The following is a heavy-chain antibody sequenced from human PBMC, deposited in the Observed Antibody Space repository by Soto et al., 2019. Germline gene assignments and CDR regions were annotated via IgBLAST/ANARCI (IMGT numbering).Heavy chain of an antibody. CDR3: ARGRLISLYYFDY. V-gene: IGHV3-13*01. CDR2: IGTAGDT. CDR1: GFTFSNYD. J-gene: IGHJ4*02. D-gene: IGHD2-15*01. Sequence: PGGSLRLSCAASGFTFSNYDMHWVRQVTGKGLKWVSTIGTAGDTYYPGSVKGRFTISRENAKNSLYLQMNSLRAEDTAVYYCARGRLISLYYFDYWGQGTLVTVSS.